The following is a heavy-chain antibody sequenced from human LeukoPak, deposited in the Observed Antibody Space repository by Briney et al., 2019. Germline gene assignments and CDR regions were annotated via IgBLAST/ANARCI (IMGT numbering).Heavy chain of an antibody. Sequence: SETLSLTCTVSGASITDTSHFWAWIRQPPGKGLEWIGRVYYSGTTSYNPSLQSRVSISVDTSRKQFSLRLSSVTAADTAVYYCARQDFYGSGSYYMDVWGKGTTVTASS. V-gene: IGHV4-39*01. CDR2: VYYSGTT. D-gene: IGHD3-10*01. J-gene: IGHJ6*03. CDR3: ARQDFYGSGSYYMDV. CDR1: GASITDTSHF.